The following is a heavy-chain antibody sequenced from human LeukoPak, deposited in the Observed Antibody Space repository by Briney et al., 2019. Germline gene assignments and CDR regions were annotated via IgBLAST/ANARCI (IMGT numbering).Heavy chain of an antibody. CDR2: ISYDGSNK. CDR1: GFTFSSYA. Sequence: GRSLRLSCAAPGFTFSSYAMHWVRQAPGKGLEWVAVISYDGSNKYYADSVKGRFTISRDNSKNTLYLQMNSLRAEDTAVYYCARAPAELDAFDIWGQGTMVTVSS. D-gene: IGHD1-7*01. V-gene: IGHV3-30*04. CDR3: ARAPAELDAFDI. J-gene: IGHJ3*02.